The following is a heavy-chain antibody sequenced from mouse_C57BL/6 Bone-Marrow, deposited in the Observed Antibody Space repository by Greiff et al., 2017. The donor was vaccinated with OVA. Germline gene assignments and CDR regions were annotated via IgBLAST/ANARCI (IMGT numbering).Heavy chain of an antibody. CDR3: ARSRNDCPHFDY. V-gene: IGHV3-6*01. CDR1: GYSITSGYY. J-gene: IGHJ2*01. D-gene: IGHD2-4*01. Sequence: EVQREESGPGLVKPSQSLSLTCSVTGYSITSGYYWNWIRQFPGNKLEWMGYISNDGSNNYNPSLKNRIPITRDPSNNQYFLKLNSVTTEDTATYCCARSRNDCPHFDYWGQGTTLTVSS. CDR2: ISNDGSN.